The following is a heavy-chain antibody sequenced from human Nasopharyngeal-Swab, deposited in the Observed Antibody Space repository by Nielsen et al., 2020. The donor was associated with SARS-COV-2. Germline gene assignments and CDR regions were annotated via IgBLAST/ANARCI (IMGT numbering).Heavy chain of an antibody. Sequence: GESLKISCAASGFTFSDYYMSWIRQAPGKGLEWASYISSSSSYTNYADSVKGRFTISRDNAKNSLYLQMNSLRAEDTAVYYCARDSMPHCSSTSCRKYGMDVWGQGTTVTVSS. V-gene: IGHV3-11*05. D-gene: IGHD2-2*01. CDR3: ARDSMPHCSSTSCRKYGMDV. J-gene: IGHJ6*02. CDR2: ISSSSSYT. CDR1: GFTFSDYY.